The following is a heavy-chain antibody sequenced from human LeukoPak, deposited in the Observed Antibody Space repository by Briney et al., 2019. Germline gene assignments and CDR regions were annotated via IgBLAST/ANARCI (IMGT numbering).Heavy chain of an antibody. CDR2: ISYEGTNK. CDR3: ARPGAPFGGVVAIDY. D-gene: IGHD3-16*02. V-gene: IGHV3-30-3*01. J-gene: IGHJ4*02. CDR1: GFTFSNYD. Sequence: GGSLRLSCAASGFTFSNYDMHWVRQSPGKGLEWVSVISYEGTNKYYADSLEGRFTISRDNSKNTLYLQMSSLRAEDTAVYYCARPGAPFGGVVAIDYWGQGTLVTVSS.